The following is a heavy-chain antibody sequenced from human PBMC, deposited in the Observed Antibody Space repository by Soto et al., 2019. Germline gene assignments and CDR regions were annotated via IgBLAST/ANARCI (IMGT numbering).Heavy chain of an antibody. CDR1: GGSISGYY. V-gene: IGHV4-59*12. D-gene: IGHD6-13*01. CDR2: IHYTGSA. J-gene: IGHJ4*02. CDR3: ARDRGMAAAGTTHPYDY. Sequence: PSETLSLTCTVSGGSISGYYWSWIRQSPGKGLEWIGYIHYTGSAIYNPSLKSRVTISVDTSKNHFSLILNSLTAADTAVYYCARDRGMAAAGTTHPYDYWGQGIPVTVSS.